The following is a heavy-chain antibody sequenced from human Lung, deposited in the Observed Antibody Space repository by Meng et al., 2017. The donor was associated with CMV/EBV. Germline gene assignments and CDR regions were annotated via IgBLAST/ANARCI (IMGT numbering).Heavy chain of an antibody. CDR3: ARDMTLRLPSGSGFDF. D-gene: IGHD3-10*01. CDR2: ISWNGVTT. CDR1: GFTFDDYA. Sequence: SXRLXCAAAGFTFDDYAMHWVRQVPGKGLEWVSGISWNGVTTGYAGSVKGRFTISRDNTKNSLYLQMNSLRPEDTAFYFCARDMTLRLPSGSGFDFWGQGTXVTVSS. J-gene: IGHJ4*02. V-gene: IGHV3-9*01.